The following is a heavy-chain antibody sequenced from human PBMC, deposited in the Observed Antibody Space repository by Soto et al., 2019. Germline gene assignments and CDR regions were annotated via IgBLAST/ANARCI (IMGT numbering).Heavy chain of an antibody. CDR3: AHRIYCSTKSCPENWYGP. J-gene: IGHJ5*02. V-gene: IGHV2-5*01. Sequence: SGPTLVNPTQTLTLTWTFSGFSLSTSREGGGWIRQPPGKALEWLALIYWNDDKRYSQSLKSRLTITKDTSKNQVVLTMTNMDPVDTATYYCAHRIYCSTKSCPENWYGPCGQGTLVTV. CDR1: GFSLSTSREG. CDR2: IYWNDDK. D-gene: IGHD2-2*01.